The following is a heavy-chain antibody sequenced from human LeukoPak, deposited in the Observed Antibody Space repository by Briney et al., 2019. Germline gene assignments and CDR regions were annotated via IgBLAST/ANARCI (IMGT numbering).Heavy chain of an antibody. CDR1: GGSFSGYY. D-gene: IGHD3-22*01. J-gene: IGHJ4*02. Sequence: SETLSLTCAVYGGSFSGYYWSWIRQPLGKGLEWIGEINHSGSTNYNPSLKSRVTMSVDTSKNQFSLKLSSVTAADTAVYYCARGGDYYDSSGYWDWGQGTLVTVSS. CDR3: ARGGDYYDSSGYWD. V-gene: IGHV4-34*01. CDR2: INHSGST.